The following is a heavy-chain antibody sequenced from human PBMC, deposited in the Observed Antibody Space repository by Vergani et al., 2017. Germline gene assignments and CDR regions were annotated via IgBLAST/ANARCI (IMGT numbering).Heavy chain of an antibody. CDR2: IRYDGSNK. CDR3: AKERDAREDRLPDY. Sequence: QVQLVESGGGVVQPGGSLRLSCAASGFTFSTFGMHWVRQAPGKGLEWVAFIRYDGSNKYYADSVKGRFTISRDNSKNTVYVQMSSLRSEGTAVYYCAKERDAREDRLPDYWGQGTLVTVSS. D-gene: IGHD5/OR15-5a*01. J-gene: IGHJ4*02. V-gene: IGHV3-30*02. CDR1: GFTFSTFG.